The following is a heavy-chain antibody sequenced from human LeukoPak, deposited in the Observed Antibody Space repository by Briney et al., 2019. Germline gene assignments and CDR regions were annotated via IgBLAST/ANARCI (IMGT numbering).Heavy chain of an antibody. V-gene: IGHV3-33*06. D-gene: IGHD6-13*01. CDR3: AKVPHSSSWLGH. CDR2: IWYDGSNK. J-gene: IGHJ5*02. CDR1: GFTFSSYG. Sequence: GGSLRLSCAASGFTFSSYGMHLVRQAPGKGLEWVAVIWYDGSNKYYADSVKGRFTISRDNSKNTLYLQMNSLRAEDTAVYYCAKVPHSSSWLGHWGQGTLVTVSS.